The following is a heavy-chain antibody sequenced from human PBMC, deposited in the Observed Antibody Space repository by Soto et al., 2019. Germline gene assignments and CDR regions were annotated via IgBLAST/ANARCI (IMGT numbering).Heavy chain of an antibody. J-gene: IGHJ4*02. Sequence: GGSLRLSCAASGFTVSSNYMSWVRQAPGKGLEWVSVIYSGGSTYYADSVKGRFTISRDNSKNTLYLQMNSLRAEDTAVYYCARESIAAAGIRFDYWGQGTLVTVSS. CDR1: GFTVSSNY. D-gene: IGHD6-13*01. V-gene: IGHV3-66*01. CDR2: IYSGGST. CDR3: ARESIAAAGIRFDY.